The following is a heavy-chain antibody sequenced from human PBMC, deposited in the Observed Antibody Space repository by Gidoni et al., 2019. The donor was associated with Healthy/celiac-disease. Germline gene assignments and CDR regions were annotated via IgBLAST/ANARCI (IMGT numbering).Heavy chain of an antibody. CDR3: ARHCSYSMGATPLEGPRNNWFDP. CDR2: IYPGDSET. D-gene: IGHD1-26*01. CDR1: GSSFTSYW. Sequence: EVQLVQSGAEVKKPGESLQISCTGSGSSFTSYWIDWVRQMPGKGLEWMGIIYPGDSETRYSPSVQGQVTISADKSISTAYLQWSSLKASDTAMYYCARHCSYSMGATPLEGPRNNWFDPWGQGTLVTVSS. V-gene: IGHV5-51*01. J-gene: IGHJ5*02.